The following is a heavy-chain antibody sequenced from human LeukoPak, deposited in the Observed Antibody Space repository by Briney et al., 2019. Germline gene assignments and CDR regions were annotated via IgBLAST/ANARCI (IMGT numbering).Heavy chain of an antibody. D-gene: IGHD3-9*01. CDR2: INPNSGGT. CDR3: VRDYDILTGYYKVPIEDAFDI. V-gene: IGHV1-2*06. CDR1: GYTFTGYY. J-gene: IGHJ3*02. Sequence: GASVKVSCKASGYTFTGYYMHWVRQAPGQGLGWMGRINPNSGGTNYAQKFQGRVTMTRDTSISTAYMELSRLRSDDTAVYYCVRDYDILTGYYKVPIEDAFDIWGQGTMVTVSS.